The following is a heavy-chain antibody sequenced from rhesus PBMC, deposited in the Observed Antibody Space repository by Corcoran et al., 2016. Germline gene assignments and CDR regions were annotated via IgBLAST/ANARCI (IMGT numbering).Heavy chain of an antibody. CDR3: GRGGIADI. V-gene: IGHV4S11*01. D-gene: IGHD6-13*01. Sequence: QLQLQESGPGLVQPSETLYLTCAVSGCSISSFYWRWVRQAPGQGLGWIVYFYGSCSSTNSNPSLKSRVTLSVDTSKNQLSLKLSSVTAADTAVYYCGRGGIADIWGQGVLVTVSS. CDR2: FYGSCSST. CDR1: GCSISSFY. J-gene: IGHJ4*01.